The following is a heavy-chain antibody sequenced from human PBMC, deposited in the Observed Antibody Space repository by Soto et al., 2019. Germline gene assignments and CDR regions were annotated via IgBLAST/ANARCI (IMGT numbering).Heavy chain of an antibody. CDR3: AKSFYDSSGYSSEYFDY. D-gene: IGHD3-22*01. CDR1: GFTFSSYA. J-gene: IGHJ4*02. CDR2: ISGSGGST. V-gene: IGHV3-23*01. Sequence: GGSLRLSCAASGFTFSSYAMSWVRQAPGKGLEWVSAISGSGGSTYYADSVKGRFTISRDNSKNTLYLQMNSLRAEDTAVYYCAKSFYDSSGYSSEYFDYWGQGTLVTVSS.